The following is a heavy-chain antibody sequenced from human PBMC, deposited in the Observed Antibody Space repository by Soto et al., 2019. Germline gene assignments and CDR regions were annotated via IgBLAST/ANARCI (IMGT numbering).Heavy chain of an antibody. CDR3: ARGPLLLWFGELFGY. D-gene: IGHD3-10*01. V-gene: IGHV3-7*05. CDR1: GFTFSSYW. J-gene: IGHJ4*02. CDR2: IKQDGSEK. Sequence: GGSLRLSCAASGFTFSSYWMSWVRQAPGKGLEWVANIKQDGSEKYYVDSVKGRFTISRDNAKNSLYLQMNSLRAEDTAVYYCARGPLLLWFGELFGYWGQGTLVTVSS.